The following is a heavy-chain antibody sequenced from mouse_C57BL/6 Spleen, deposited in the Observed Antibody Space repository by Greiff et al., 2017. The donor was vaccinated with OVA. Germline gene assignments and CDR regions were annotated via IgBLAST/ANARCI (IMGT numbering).Heavy chain of an antibody. CDR1: GYTFTDYY. J-gene: IGHJ4*01. CDR3: ARSGRRGDYYAMDY. V-gene: IGHV1-77*01. D-gene: IGHD2-12*01. Sequence: QVQLQQSGAELVKPGASVKISCKASGYTFTDYYINWVKQRPGQGLEWIGKIGPGSGSTYYNEKFKGKATLTADKSSSTAYMQLSSLTSEDSAVYFGARSGRRGDYYAMDYWGQGTSVTVSS. CDR2: IGPGSGST.